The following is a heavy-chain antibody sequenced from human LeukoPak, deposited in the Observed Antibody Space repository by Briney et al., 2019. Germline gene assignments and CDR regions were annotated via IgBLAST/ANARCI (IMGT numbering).Heavy chain of an antibody. CDR2: MNPNSGNT. CDR1: GYTFTSYD. V-gene: IGHV1-8*03. CDR3: ARGVWFEKYNWFDL. D-gene: IGHD3-10*01. Sequence: GPVKVSCKASGYTFTSYDINWVRQATGQGLEWMGWMNPNSGNTGYAQKFQGRVTITRNTSISTAYMELSSLRSEDTAVYYCARGVWFEKYNWFDLWGQGTLVTVSS. J-gene: IGHJ5*02.